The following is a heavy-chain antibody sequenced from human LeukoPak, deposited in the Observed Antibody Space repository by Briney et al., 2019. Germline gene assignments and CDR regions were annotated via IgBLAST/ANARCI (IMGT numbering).Heavy chain of an antibody. CDR2: INGDGSIT. V-gene: IGHV3-74*01. J-gene: IGHJ4*02. D-gene: IGHD2-2*01. CDR3: TRGQMPEGLFY. Sequence: GGSLGLSCAASGFTFSKYWMHWVRQAPGKGLVWVSRINGDGSITTHADSVKGRFTISRDNAKNTLYLQMNSLRAEATAVYYCTRGQMPEGLFYWGQGSLVTVSS. CDR1: GFTFSKYW.